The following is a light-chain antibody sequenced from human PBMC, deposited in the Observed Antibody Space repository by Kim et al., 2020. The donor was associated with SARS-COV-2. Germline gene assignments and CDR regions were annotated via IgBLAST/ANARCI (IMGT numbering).Light chain of an antibody. CDR2: GAS. J-gene: IGKJ2*01. CDR1: QSVSSSY. Sequence: PGERAPLSCRASQSVSSSYLAWYQQKPGQAPRLLIYGASSRATGIPDRFSGSGSGTDFTLTISRLEPEDFAVYYCQQYGSAPPYTFGQGTKLEI. V-gene: IGKV3-20*01. CDR3: QQYGSAPPYT.